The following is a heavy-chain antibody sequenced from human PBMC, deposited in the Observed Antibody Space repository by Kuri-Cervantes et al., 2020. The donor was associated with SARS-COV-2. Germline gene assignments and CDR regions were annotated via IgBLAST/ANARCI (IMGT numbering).Heavy chain of an antibody. Sequence: GSLRLSCTVSGGSIISSDYYWAWVRQSPGKGLGWIGTIYYSGVTYYSPSLKSRVTISVDTSKNQFSLNLRSVTVADTGVYYCATHPKELRIVVVNWFDPWGPGTLVTVSS. V-gene: IGHV4-39*01. D-gene: IGHD3-22*01. CDR1: GGSIISSDYY. CDR3: ATHPKELRIVVVNWFDP. J-gene: IGHJ5*02. CDR2: IYYSGVT.